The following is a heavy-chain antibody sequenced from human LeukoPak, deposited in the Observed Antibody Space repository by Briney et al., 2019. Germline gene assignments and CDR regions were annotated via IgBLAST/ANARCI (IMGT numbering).Heavy chain of an antibody. CDR2: INSDGSST. V-gene: IGHV3-74*01. D-gene: IGHD3-22*01. Sequence: GGSLRLSCAASGFTFSSYWMHWVRQAPGKGLVWVSRINSDGSSTSYADSVKGRFTISRDNAKNTLYLQMNSLRAEDTAVYYCARDSHDSSGYYYYYFDYWGQGTLVTVSS. CDR3: ARDSHDSSGYYYYYFDY. J-gene: IGHJ4*02. CDR1: GFTFSSYW.